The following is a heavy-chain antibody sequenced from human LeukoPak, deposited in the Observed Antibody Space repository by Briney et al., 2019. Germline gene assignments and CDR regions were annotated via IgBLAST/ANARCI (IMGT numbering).Heavy chain of an antibody. Sequence: GASVKVSCKASGGTFSSYAISWVRQAPGQGLEWMGGIIPIFGTANYAQKFQGRVTITADKSTSTAYMELSSLRSEDTAVYYCARSFRQEDSSGYLAFDYWGQGTLVTVSS. D-gene: IGHD3-22*01. V-gene: IGHV1-69*06. CDR2: IIPIFGTA. CDR3: ARSFRQEDSSGYLAFDY. J-gene: IGHJ4*02. CDR1: GGTFSSYA.